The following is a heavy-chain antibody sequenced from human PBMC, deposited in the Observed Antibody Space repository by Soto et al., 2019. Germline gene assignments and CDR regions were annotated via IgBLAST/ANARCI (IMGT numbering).Heavy chain of an antibody. J-gene: IGHJ4*02. CDR2: ISGSGSTT. CDR3: ARSSLTYFEF. CDR1: GFTFSDYY. V-gene: IGHV3-11*01. Sequence: NPGGSLRLSCTASGFTFSDYYMGWIRQAPGKGLEWLAYISGSGSTTYYTDSVKGRFAISRDNARTSLYLQINSLRVEDSAVYYCARSSLTYFEFWGQGTLVTVSS.